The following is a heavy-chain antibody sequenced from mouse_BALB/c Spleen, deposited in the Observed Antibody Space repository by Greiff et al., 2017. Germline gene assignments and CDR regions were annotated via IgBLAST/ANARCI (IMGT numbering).Heavy chain of an antibody. V-gene: IGHV5-9-4*01. D-gene: IGHD1-1*01. CDR3: ARRTYGSRYFDV. J-gene: IGHJ1*01. CDR2: ISSGGSYT. CDR1: GFTFSSYA. Sequence: EVHLVESGGGLVKPGGSLKLSCAASGFTFSSYAMSWVRQSPEKRLEWVAEISSGGSYTYYPDTVTGRFTISRDNAKNTLYLEMSSLRSEDTAMYYCARRTYGSRYFDVWGAGTTVTVSS.